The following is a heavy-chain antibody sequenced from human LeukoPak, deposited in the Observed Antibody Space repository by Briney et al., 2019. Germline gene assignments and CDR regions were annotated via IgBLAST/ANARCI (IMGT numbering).Heavy chain of an antibody. J-gene: IGHJ6*03. D-gene: IGHD3-10*01. CDR2: ISSSSSYI. V-gene: IGHV3-21*01. CDR1: GFTFSSYS. CDR3: ARDLLGYNNHYMDV. Sequence: PGGSLRLSCAASGFTFSSYSMNWVRQAPGKGLEWVSSISSSSSYIYYADSLKGRLTISRDNAKNSLFLQMNSLRAEDTAVYYCARDLLGYNNHYMDVWGKGTTVTVSS.